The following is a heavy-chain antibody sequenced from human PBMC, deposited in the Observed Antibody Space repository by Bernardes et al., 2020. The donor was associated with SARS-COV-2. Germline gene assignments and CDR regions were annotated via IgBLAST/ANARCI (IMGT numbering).Heavy chain of an antibody. CDR2: ISVSGNTT. V-gene: IGHV3-23*01. Sequence: GGSLRLSCAASGFTFTKYDMSWVRQAPGKGLELVSGISVSGNTTYYAASVKGRFTISRDNSKNTLFLQMDSLRAEDTAVYYCAKDDDRPLFGAPGFDSWGQGTLVTVSS. D-gene: IGHD3-3*01. CDR3: AKDDDRPLFGAPGFDS. CDR1: GFTFTKYD. J-gene: IGHJ4*02.